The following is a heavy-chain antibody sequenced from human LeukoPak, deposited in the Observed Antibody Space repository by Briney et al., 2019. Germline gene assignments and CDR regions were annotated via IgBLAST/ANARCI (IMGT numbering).Heavy chain of an antibody. CDR1: SGSISSYY. CDR3: ARLDSGWYEDDAFDI. J-gene: IGHJ3*02. D-gene: IGHD6-19*01. CDR2: VYYSGST. Sequence: SETLSLTCTVSSGSISSYYWSWIRQPPGKGLEWIGYVYYSGSTNYNPSLKSRVTISVDTSKNQFSLKLSSVTAADTAVYYCARLDSGWYEDDAFDIWGQGTMVTVSS. V-gene: IGHV4-59*08.